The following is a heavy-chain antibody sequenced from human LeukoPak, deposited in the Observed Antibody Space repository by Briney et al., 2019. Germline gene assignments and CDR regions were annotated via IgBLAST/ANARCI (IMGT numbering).Heavy chain of an antibody. J-gene: IGHJ6*03. D-gene: IGHD2-2*01. V-gene: IGHV3-7*01. CDR2: IKQDGSER. Sequence: GGSLRLSCVASGFTFSNYWMSWVRQAPGKGLEWVANIKQDGSERYYVDSVKGRFTISRDNAKNSLYLQMNSLRAEDTAVYYCARDRASKHYYYYMDVWGKGTTVTVSS. CDR1: GFTFSNYW. CDR3: ARDRASKHYYYYMDV.